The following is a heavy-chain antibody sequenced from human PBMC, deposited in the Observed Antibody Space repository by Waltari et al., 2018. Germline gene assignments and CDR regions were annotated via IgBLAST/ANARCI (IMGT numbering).Heavy chain of an antibody. J-gene: IGHJ3*02. CDR3: ARDGDGYAFDI. V-gene: IGHV3-21*01. CDR2: ISSSSYI. D-gene: IGHD4-17*01. CDR1: GFTFSSYS. Sequence: EVQLVESGGGLVKPGGSLRLSCAASGFTFSSYSMNWVRQAPGKGLEWVSSISSSSYIYYADSVKGRFTISRDNAKNSLYLQMNSLRAEDTAVYYCARDGDGYAFDIWGQGTMVTVSS.